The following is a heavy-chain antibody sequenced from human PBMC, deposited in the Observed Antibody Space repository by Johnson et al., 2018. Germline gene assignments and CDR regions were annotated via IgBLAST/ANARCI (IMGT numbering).Heavy chain of an antibody. CDR2: IGTAGDT. CDR1: GFTFSSYD. V-gene: IGHV3-13*01. J-gene: IGHJ3*02. Sequence: VQLVESGGGLVQPGGSLRLSCAASGFTFSSYDMHWVRQATGKGLEWVSAIGTAGDTYYPGSVKGRFTISRENAKNSLYLQMNSLRAGDTAVYYCTKEGGYGDCEIWGQGTMVTVSS. D-gene: IGHD4-17*01. CDR3: TKEGGYGDCEI.